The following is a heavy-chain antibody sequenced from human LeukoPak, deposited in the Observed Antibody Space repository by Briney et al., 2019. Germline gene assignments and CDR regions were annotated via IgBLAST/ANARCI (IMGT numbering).Heavy chain of an antibody. V-gene: IGHV3-48*03. CDR2: ISSTGSTI. CDR3: ARTAYSGYDFDY. D-gene: IGHD5-12*01. CDR1: GFTFSSYE. Sequence: PGVSLRLSCAASGFTFSSYEMNWVRQARGKGLVWVSYISSTGSTIYYADAVKGRSTNTRDNAKNSLYLQMNSLRAEDTAVYYCARTAYSGYDFDYWGQGTLVTVSS. J-gene: IGHJ4*02.